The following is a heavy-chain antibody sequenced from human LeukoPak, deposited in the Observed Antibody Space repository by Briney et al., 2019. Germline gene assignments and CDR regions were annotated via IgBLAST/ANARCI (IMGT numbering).Heavy chain of an antibody. D-gene: IGHD1-26*01. V-gene: IGHV1-2*02. CDR2: INPNSGGT. J-gene: IGHJ5*02. CDR1: GYTFTGYY. Sequence: GPSVKVSCKASGYTFTGYYMHWVRQAPGQGLGWMGWINPNSGGTNYAQEFQGRVTMTRDTSISTAYMELSRLRSDDTAVYYCARSFGGTYYAWFDPWGQGTLVTVSS. CDR3: ARSFGGTYYAWFDP.